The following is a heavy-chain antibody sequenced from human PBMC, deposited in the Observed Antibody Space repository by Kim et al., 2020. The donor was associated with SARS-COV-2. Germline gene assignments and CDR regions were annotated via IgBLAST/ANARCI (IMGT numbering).Heavy chain of an antibody. J-gene: IGHJ5*02. CDR3: ARNGPWVTGSLGYFDP. D-gene: IGHD3-9*01. V-gene: IGHV4-39*01. Sequence: LTSRVTISVDTSKNQFSLKLNSVTAADTAVYYCARNGPWVTGSLGYFDPWGQGTLVTVSS.